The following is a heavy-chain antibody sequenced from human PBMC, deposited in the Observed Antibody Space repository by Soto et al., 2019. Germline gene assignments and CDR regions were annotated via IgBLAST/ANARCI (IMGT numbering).Heavy chain of an antibody. CDR1: GGTFSSYA. CDR3: ARGRITIFGVVIISSHYYYYGMDF. J-gene: IGHJ6*02. Sequence: SSVNVSCKASGGTFSSYAISWVRQAPGQGLEWMGGIIPIFGTANYAQKFQGRVTITADESTSTAYMELSSLRSEDTAVYYCARGRITIFGVVIISSHYYYYGMDFWGQGTTVTGSS. D-gene: IGHD3-3*01. V-gene: IGHV1-69*13. CDR2: IIPIFGTA.